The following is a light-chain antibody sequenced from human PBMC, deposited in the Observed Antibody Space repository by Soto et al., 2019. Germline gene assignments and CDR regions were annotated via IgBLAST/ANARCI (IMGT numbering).Light chain of an antibody. CDR1: QSVSSN. V-gene: IGKV3-15*01. CDR2: GAS. CDR3: QQYNKWPPFT. J-gene: IGKJ3*01. Sequence: EIVLTQSPATLSLSPGERATLSCRASQSVSSNLAWYQQKPGQAPRLLIYGASTRATGIPARFSGSGSGTEFTLTISSLQSEDFAVYYCQQYNKWPPFTFGPGTKVDIK.